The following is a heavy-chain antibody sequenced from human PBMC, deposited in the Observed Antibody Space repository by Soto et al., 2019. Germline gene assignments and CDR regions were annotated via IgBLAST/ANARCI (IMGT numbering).Heavy chain of an antibody. CDR2: IFPLTDIP. CDR1: GGTFRNYP. CDR3: ARGPLVVLNYFES. Sequence: QVQLVQSGTEVKKPGSSVKVSCKAPGGTFRNYPINWVRQAPGQGLEWMGSIFPLTDIPDYAQNFQDRLTLSTDKSTSTAYMELSSLPSDDTAMYFCARGPLVVLNYFESWGQGTLVTVSS. J-gene: IGHJ4*02. V-gene: IGHV1-69*02.